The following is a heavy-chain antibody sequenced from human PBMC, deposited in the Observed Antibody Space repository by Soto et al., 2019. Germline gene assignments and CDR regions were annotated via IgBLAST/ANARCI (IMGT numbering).Heavy chain of an antibody. J-gene: IGHJ4*02. V-gene: IGHV3-21*01. CDR1: GFTFSSYS. D-gene: IGHD5-18*01. Sequence: PGGSLRLSCAASGFTFSSYSMNWVRQAPGKGLEWVSSISSSSSYIYYADSVKGRFTISRDNAKNSLYLQMKSLRAEDTAVYYCARDFYGGYTYGPGDYWGQGALVTV. CDR2: ISSSSSYI. CDR3: ARDFYGGYTYGPGDY.